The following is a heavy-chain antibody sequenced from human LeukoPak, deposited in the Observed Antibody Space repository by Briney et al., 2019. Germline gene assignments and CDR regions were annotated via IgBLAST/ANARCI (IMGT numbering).Heavy chain of an antibody. J-gene: IGHJ4*02. CDR1: GDSISSDGYS. CDR2: IYHSGTT. D-gene: IGHD4-11*01. Sequence: SETLSLTCAVSGDSISSDGYSWSWIRQPPGKGLEWIGYIYHSGTTYYNPSLKSRVTILVDRSKNQFSLKLGSVTAADTAVYYCARVTTVTTFDYWGQGTLVSVSS. CDR3: ARVTTVTTFDY. V-gene: IGHV4-30-2*01.